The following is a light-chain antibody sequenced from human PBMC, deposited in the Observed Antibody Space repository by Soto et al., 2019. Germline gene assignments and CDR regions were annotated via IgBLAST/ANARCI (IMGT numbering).Light chain of an antibody. J-gene: IGKJ1*01. Sequence: DILLTQSPGSLSVFPGERASLSCRASQNVNNRLAWYQQKAGQAPRLLISGASSRATGIPDRFSGSGSGTDFTLTISRLEPEDFAVYYCQHYGSSLWTFGQGTKVDNK. CDR1: QNVNNR. CDR3: QHYGSSLWT. V-gene: IGKV3-20*01. CDR2: GAS.